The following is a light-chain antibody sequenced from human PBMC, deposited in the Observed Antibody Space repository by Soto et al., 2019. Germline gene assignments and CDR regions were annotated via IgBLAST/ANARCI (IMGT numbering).Light chain of an antibody. J-gene: IGLJ3*02. CDR3: TSYVGSNIWV. Sequence: QSALTQPPSASGSTGQSVTISCTGTSSDVGAYKYVSWYQQSPGKAPKLMIYEVSKRPSGVPDRFSGSKSGNTASLTVSGLQAEDEADYYCTSYVGSNIWVFGGGTKLTVL. CDR2: EVS. V-gene: IGLV2-8*01. CDR1: SSDVGAYKY.